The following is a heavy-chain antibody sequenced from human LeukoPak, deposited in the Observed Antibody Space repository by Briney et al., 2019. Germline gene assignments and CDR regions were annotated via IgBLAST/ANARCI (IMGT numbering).Heavy chain of an antibody. Sequence: SETLSLTCTVSGVSISNYYWSWIRRPPGKGLEWIGYIYYSGSTNYNPSLKSRVTMSVDTSKNQFSLKLSSVTAADTAVYYCARRDGYNSDYWGPGTLVTVPS. V-gene: IGHV4-59*08. J-gene: IGHJ4*02. CDR1: GVSISNYY. CDR2: IYYSGST. D-gene: IGHD5-24*01. CDR3: ARRDGYNSDY.